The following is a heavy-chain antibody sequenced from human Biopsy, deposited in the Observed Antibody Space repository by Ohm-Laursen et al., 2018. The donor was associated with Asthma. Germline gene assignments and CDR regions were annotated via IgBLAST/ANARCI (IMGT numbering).Heavy chain of an antibody. CDR2: INSVFGTT. V-gene: IGHV1-69*13. Sequence: SVKVSCKSLGGTFNTYVTGWVRQAPGQGLEWMGGINSVFGTTTYPQKSQDRVTITADDSTSTVYMELSSLRSEDTAVYYCARKAGSCISRTCYSLDFWGQGTLVTVSS. D-gene: IGHD2-2*01. CDR3: ARKAGSCISRTCYSLDF. J-gene: IGHJ4*02. CDR1: GGTFNTYV.